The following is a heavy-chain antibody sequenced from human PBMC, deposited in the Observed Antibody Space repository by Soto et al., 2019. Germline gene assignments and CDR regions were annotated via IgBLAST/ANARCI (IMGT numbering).Heavy chain of an antibody. CDR3: TTGSGWSSER. CDR2: IHDTENT. Sequence: QVQLQESGPGVVKPSGTLSLTCTASGDSISNYYWNWIRQPPGKGLEWIGNIHDTENTNYNPPLMRRVTRSLDTSKNHCSLMMNFVTVADMAVYYCTTGSGWSSERWGRGTLVTVSS. CDR1: GDSISNYY. V-gene: IGHV4-59*08. D-gene: IGHD6-19*01. J-gene: IGHJ4*02.